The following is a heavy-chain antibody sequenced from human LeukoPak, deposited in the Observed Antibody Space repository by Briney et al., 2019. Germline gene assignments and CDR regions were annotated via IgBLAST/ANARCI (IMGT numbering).Heavy chain of an antibody. D-gene: IGHD1-26*01. V-gene: IGHV7-4-1*02. J-gene: IGHJ4*02. Sequence: ASVKVSCKASGYAFTSYSIHWVRQAPGQGLEWMRWINTNTGNPAYAQGFTGRFVFSLDTSVSTTYLQISSLRAEDTAVYYCARGRYSGSYSHFESWGQGTLVTVSS. CDR1: GYAFTSYS. CDR2: INTNTGNP. CDR3: ARGRYSGSYSHFES.